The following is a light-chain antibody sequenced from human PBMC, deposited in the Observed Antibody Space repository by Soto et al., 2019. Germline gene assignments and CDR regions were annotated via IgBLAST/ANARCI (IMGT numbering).Light chain of an antibody. V-gene: IGLV2-11*01. CDR2: DVS. J-gene: IGLJ1*01. CDR1: SSDVGGYNY. Sequence: QSALTQPRSVSGSPGQSVTISCTGNSSDVGGYNYDSWYQQHPGKAPKLMIYDVSKRPSGVPDRFSGSKSGNTASLTISGLQAEDEADYYCCSYAGSYYVFGTGTKLTVL. CDR3: CSYAGSYYV.